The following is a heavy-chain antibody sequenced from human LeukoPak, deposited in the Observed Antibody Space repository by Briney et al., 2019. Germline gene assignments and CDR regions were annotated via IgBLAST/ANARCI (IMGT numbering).Heavy chain of an antibody. Sequence: GGSLRLPCAASGFTFDDYGMSWVRQAPGKGLEWVSGINWNGGSTGYADSVKGRFTISRDNAKNSLYLQMNSLRAEDTAVYYCARGYYDILTGYYGAFDIWGQGTMVTVSS. CDR2: INWNGGST. CDR1: GFTFDDYG. D-gene: IGHD3-9*01. CDR3: ARGYYDILTGYYGAFDI. V-gene: IGHV3-20*04. J-gene: IGHJ3*02.